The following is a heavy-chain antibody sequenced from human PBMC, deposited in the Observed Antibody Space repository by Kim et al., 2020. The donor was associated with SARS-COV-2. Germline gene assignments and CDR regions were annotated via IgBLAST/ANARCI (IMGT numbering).Heavy chain of an antibody. J-gene: IGHJ4*02. Sequence: ASVKVSCKVSGYTLTELSMHWVRQAPGKGLEWMGGFDPEDGETIYAQKLQGRVTMTEDTSTDTAYMELSSLRSEDTAVYYCATLDSSGYYKEYYFDYWGQGTVVTVPS. V-gene: IGHV1-24*01. CDR3: ATLDSSGYYKEYYFDY. D-gene: IGHD3-22*01. CDR1: GYTLTELS. CDR2: FDPEDGET.